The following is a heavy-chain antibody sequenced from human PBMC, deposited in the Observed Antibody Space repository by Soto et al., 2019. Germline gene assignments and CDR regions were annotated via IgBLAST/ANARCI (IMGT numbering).Heavy chain of an antibody. D-gene: IGHD2-2*01. V-gene: IGHV3-30-3*01. CDR2: ISYDGSNK. Sequence: GGSLRLSCAASGFTFSSYAMHWVRQAPGKGLEWVAVISYDGSNKYYADSVKGRFTISRDNSKNTLYLQMNSPRAEDTAVYYCARGTGSSRLAPDYWGQGTLVTVSS. CDR1: GFTFSSYA. J-gene: IGHJ4*02. CDR3: ARGTGSSRLAPDY.